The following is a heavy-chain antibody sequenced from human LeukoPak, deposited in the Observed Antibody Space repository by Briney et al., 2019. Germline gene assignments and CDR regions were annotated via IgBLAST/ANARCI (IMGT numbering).Heavy chain of an antibody. CDR2: ISTDGSQT. CDR1: GFTFSNYW. CDR3: AEDDRSGGNAGRSEY. J-gene: IGHJ4*02. Sequence: GGSLRLSCEASGFTFSNYWMHWVRQPPGKGLMWVSQISTDGSQTFYADSVKGRFTISRDNSKNTLYLQMNSLRAEDTAVYYCAEDDRSGGNAGRSEYWGQGTLVTVSS. V-gene: IGHV3-74*01. D-gene: IGHD4-23*01.